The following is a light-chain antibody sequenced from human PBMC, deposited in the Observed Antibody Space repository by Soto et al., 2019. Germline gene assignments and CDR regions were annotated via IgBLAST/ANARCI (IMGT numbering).Light chain of an antibody. J-gene: IGKJ4*01. CDR1: QSVNNY. CDR3: QQRSIWPLT. CDR2: DTS. Sequence: EIVLTQSPATLSLSPGERVTLSCRASQSVNNYLAWYQQKPGQAPRLLIYDTSNRATDIPARFSGSGSGTDFTLTISSLEPEDFAGYYCQQRSIWPLTFGGGTKVEI. V-gene: IGKV3-11*01.